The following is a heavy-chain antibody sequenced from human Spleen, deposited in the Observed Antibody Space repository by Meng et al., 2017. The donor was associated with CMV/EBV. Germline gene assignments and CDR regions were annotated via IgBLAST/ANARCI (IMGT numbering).Heavy chain of an antibody. D-gene: IGHD3-3*01. CDR3: ARDQEGLWWYRNRIQLFDY. CDR1: GFTFDDYA. CDR2: ISWNSGSI. Sequence: SLKISCAASGFTFDDYAMHWVRQAPGKGLEWVSGISWNSGSIGYADSVKGRFTISRDNAKNSLYLQMNSLRAEDTAVYYCARDQEGLWWYRNRIQLFDYWGQGTLVTVSS. V-gene: IGHV3-9*01. J-gene: IGHJ4*02.